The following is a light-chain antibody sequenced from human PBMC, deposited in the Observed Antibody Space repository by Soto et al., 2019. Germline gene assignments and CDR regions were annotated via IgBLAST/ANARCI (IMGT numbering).Light chain of an antibody. J-gene: IGKJ4*01. CDR2: DAS. CDR1: QDISNY. V-gene: IGKV1-33*01. Sequence: DIQMTQSPSSLSASVGDRVTITCQASQDISNYLNWYQQKPGKAPKLLIYDASNLETGVPSRFSGSGSGTDFTFTISSLQPEDIATYYCQQYDNLPAPTFGGGTKV. CDR3: QQYDNLPAPT.